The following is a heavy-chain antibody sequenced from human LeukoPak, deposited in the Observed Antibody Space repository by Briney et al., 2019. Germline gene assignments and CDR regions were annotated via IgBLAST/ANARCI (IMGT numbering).Heavy chain of an antibody. CDR2: IRYDGGSE. J-gene: IGHJ4*02. CDR1: GFTLSRSN. D-gene: IGHD6-19*01. Sequence: PGGSLTLSCSSPGFTLSRSNMHWVRQTRGKGLEWVAFIRYDGGSEYYAESVRGRFTISRDNNKNTLFLQMKSLRPEDTGLYYCARMTPVAGNSDSWGQGTLVTVSS. CDR3: ARMTPVAGNSDS. V-gene: IGHV3-30*02.